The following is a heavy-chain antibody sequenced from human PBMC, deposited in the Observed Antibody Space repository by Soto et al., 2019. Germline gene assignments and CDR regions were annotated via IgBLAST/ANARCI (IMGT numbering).Heavy chain of an antibody. CDR1: GGSISSSSYY. Sequence: NPSETLSLTCTVSGGSISSSSYYWGWIRQPPGKGLEWIGSIYYSGSTYYNPSLKSRVTISVDTSKNQFSLKLSSVTAADTAVYYCARHTQWELLSQEGYWGQGTLVTVSS. CDR3: ARHTQWELLSQEGY. J-gene: IGHJ4*02. V-gene: IGHV4-39*01. CDR2: IYYSGST. D-gene: IGHD1-26*01.